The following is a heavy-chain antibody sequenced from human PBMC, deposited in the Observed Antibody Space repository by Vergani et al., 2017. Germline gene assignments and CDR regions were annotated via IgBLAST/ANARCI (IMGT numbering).Heavy chain of an antibody. J-gene: IGHJ6*03. V-gene: IGHV1-69*01. CDR3: ARALEVPAAMSYGDYYYYMDV. Sequence: QVQLVQSGAEVKKPGSSVKVSCKASGGTFSSYAISWVRQAPGQGLEWMGGIIPIFGTANYAQKFQGRVTITADESTSTAYMELSSLRSEDTAVYYCARALEVPAAMSYGDYYYYMDVWGKGTTVTVS. D-gene: IGHD2-2*01. CDR1: GGTFSSYA. CDR2: IIPIFGTA.